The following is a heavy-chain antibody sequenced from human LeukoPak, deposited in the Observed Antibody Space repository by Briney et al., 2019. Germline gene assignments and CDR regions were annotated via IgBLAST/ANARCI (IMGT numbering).Heavy chain of an antibody. J-gene: IGHJ4*02. D-gene: IGHD3-10*01. CDR2: IYYSGST. CDR3: AREADYYGSGSYSDC. V-gene: IGHV4-31*03. Sequence: SETLSLTCTVSGGSISSGGYYWSWIRQHPGKGLEWIGYIYYSGSTYYNPSLKSRVTISVDTSKNQFSLKLSSVTAADTAVYYCAREADYYGSGSYSDCWGQGTLVTVSS. CDR1: GGSISSGGYY.